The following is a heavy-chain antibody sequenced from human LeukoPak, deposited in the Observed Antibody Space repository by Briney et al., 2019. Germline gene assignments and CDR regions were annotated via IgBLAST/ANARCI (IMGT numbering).Heavy chain of an antibody. J-gene: IGHJ6*03. CDR2: IYYSGST. V-gene: IGHV4-39*07. Sequence: SETLSLTCTVSGGSISSSSYYWGWIRQPPGKGLEWIGSIYYSGSTYYNPSLKSRVTISVDTSKNQFSLKLSSVTAADTAVYYCARQTPPLRYFDWLSTNYYYYCYMDVWGKGTTVTISS. D-gene: IGHD3-9*01. CDR3: ARQTPPLRYFDWLSTNYYYYCYMDV. CDR1: GGSISSSSYY.